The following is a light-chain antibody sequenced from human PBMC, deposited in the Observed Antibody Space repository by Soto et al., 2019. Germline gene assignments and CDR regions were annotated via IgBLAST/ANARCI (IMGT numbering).Light chain of an antibody. V-gene: IGLV1-40*01. CDR2: GNN. CDR1: SSNIGASYE. Sequence: QSVLTQPPSVSGAPGQRVTISCTGSSSNIGASYEVHWYQQLPGRAPKLLIYGNNNRPSGVPDRFSGSKSGTSGSLAITGLQAEDEADYYCQSYDSSLRGYVFGTGTKSPS. CDR3: QSYDSSLRGYV. J-gene: IGLJ1*01.